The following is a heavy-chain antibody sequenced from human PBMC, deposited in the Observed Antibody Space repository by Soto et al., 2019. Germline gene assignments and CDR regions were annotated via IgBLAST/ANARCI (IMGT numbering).Heavy chain of an antibody. V-gene: IGHV3-23*01. CDR2: LSGGGDAS. Sequence: AGGSLRLSCTATGFTFSSYAMDWARQAPGKGLEWLSALSGGGDASHYAVSVKGRFTISRDNSKNTLFLQMSSLRAEDTAVYYCAKRPTDFWSGYWPSDYWGQGTLVTVSS. CDR1: GFTFSSYA. J-gene: IGHJ4*02. D-gene: IGHD3-3*01. CDR3: AKRPTDFWSGYWPSDY.